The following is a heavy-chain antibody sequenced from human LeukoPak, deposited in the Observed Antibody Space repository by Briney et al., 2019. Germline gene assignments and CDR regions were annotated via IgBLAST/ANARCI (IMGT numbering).Heavy chain of an antibody. V-gene: IGHV4-34*01. CDR2: INHSGGT. D-gene: IGHD5-18*01. CDR3: ARVGYRFSINDWSRIGHGAYPTKYYYYMDV. Sequence: ETLSLACAVYGGSFSDYYWTWIRQPPGKGLEWIGEINHSGGTNHNPSLMSQVIMSVNTSKNQFSLKVSSVTAADTAVYYCARVGYRFSINDWSRIGHGAYPTKYYYYMDVWGKGTTVTVSS. J-gene: IGHJ6*03. CDR1: GGSFSDYY.